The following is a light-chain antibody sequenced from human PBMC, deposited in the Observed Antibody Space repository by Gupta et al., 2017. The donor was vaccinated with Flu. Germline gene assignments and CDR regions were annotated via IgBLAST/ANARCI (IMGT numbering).Light chain of an antibody. CDR3: QQYKYWPLYT. CDR1: QSVRSK. Sequence: TTLSVSPGERATLSCRARQSVRSKLAWSQQKPGQAPRLLIYGVSTSDTGIQARFSGSGYGTELTLTISIRQLEDFAVYSCQQYKYWPLYTFGQGTKLEIK. J-gene: IGKJ2*01. V-gene: IGKV3-15*01. CDR2: GVS.